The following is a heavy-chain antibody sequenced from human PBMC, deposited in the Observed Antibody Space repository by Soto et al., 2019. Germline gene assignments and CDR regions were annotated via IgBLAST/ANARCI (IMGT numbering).Heavy chain of an antibody. D-gene: IGHD3-10*01. CDR2: IYHSGST. CDR3: AREAAGRLNWFDP. Sequence: QVQLQESGPGLVKPSQTLSLTCTVSGGSISSGGYYWSWIRQHPGKGLEWIGYIYHSGSTYYNPSLKSRVTXSXDXXKNQFSLKVSSVTAADTAVYSCAREAAGRLNWFDPWGQGTLVTVSS. J-gene: IGHJ5*02. V-gene: IGHV4-31*03. CDR1: GGSISSGGYY.